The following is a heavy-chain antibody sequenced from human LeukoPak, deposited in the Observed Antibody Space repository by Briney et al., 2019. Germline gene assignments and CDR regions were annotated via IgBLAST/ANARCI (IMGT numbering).Heavy chain of an antibody. CDR2: VYYSGNT. D-gene: IGHD1-26*01. V-gene: IGHV4-59*01. CDR3: TRESGAFSPFGF. CDR1: GGSISSYY. Sequence: SETLSLTCTVSGGSISSYYWSWIRQPPGKGLEWIGYVYYSGNTNYNPSLKSRVTISVDTSKNQFSLKLSSVTAADTAVYYCTRESGAFSPFGFWGQGALVTVSS. J-gene: IGHJ4*02.